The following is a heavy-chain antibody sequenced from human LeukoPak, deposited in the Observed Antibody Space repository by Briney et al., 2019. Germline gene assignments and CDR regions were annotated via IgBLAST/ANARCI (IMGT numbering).Heavy chain of an antibody. CDR2: IRYDGSNK. Sequence: SGGSLRLSCAASGFTFSSYGMHWVRQAPGKGLEWVAFIRYDGSNKYYADSVKGRFTISRDNSKNTLYLQMNSLRAEDTAVYYCASEMATEVGPFYWGQGTLVTVSS. CDR3: ASEMATEVGPFY. D-gene: IGHD5-24*01. V-gene: IGHV3-30*02. J-gene: IGHJ4*02. CDR1: GFTFSSYG.